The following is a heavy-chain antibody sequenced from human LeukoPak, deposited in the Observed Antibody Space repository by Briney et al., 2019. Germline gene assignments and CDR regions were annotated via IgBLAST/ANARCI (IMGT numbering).Heavy chain of an antibody. V-gene: IGHV4-38-2*02. Sequence: SETLSLTCTVSGYSISSGYYWGWIRQPPGKGLEWIGEINHSGSTNYNPSLKSRVTISVDTSKNQFSLKLSSVTAADTAVYYCARAARHVSDSWGQGTLVTVSS. D-gene: IGHD6-25*01. J-gene: IGHJ4*02. CDR3: ARAARHVSDS. CDR1: GYSISSGYY. CDR2: INHSGST.